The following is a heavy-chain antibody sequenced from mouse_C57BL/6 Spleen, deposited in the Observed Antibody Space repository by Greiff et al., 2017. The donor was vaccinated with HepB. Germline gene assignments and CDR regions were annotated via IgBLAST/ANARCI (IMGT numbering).Heavy chain of an antibody. J-gene: IGHJ2*01. D-gene: IGHD1-1*01. CDR2: IYPGDGDT. CDR1: GYAFSSSW. V-gene: IGHV1-82*01. CDR3: ARWLITTLHNSDT. Sequence: VQLQQSGPELVKPGASVKISCKASGYAFSSSWMNWVKQRPGKGLEWIGRIYPGDGDTNYNGKFKGKATLTADKSSSTAYMQLSSLTPADSAVYSCARWLITTLHNSDTWGQDTTLTVSS.